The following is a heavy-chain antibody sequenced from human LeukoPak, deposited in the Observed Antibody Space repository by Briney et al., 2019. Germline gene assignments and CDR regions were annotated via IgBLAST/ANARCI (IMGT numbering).Heavy chain of an antibody. D-gene: IGHD5-24*01. CDR1: GGSISSYY. CDR2: IYYSGST. Sequence: SETLSLTCTVSGGSISSYYWSWIRQPPGKGLGWIGYIYYSGSTNYNPSLKSRVTISVDTSKNLFSLKLSSVTAADTAVYYCARDAGKYGYNYSLDYWGQGTLVTVSS. V-gene: IGHV4-59*01. CDR3: ARDAGKYGYNYSLDY. J-gene: IGHJ4*02.